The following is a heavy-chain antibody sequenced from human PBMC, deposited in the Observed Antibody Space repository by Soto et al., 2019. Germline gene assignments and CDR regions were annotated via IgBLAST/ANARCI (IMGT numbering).Heavy chain of an antibody. CDR3: ARETLSYGSALDV. Sequence: GGSLRLSCAASGLRFDDYNMHWVRQAPGKGLEWVSLITWNGGNTYYADSVKGRFTISRDGTTKSVSLQMTSLKREDTGLYYCARETLSYGSALDVWGQGTTVTVSS. CDR2: ITWNGGNT. V-gene: IGHV3-43*01. CDR1: GLRFDDYN. D-gene: IGHD3-16*01. J-gene: IGHJ6*02.